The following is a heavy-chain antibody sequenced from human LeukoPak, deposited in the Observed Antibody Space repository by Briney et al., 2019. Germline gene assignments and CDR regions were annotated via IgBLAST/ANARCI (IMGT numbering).Heavy chain of an antibody. CDR3: ARDLSEVTMIEPDY. Sequence: ASVKVSCKASGYTFTGYYMHWARQAPGQGLEWMGWINPNSGGTNYAQKFQGRVTMTRDTSISTAYMELSRLRSDDTAVYYCARDLSEVTMIEPDYWGQGTLVTVSS. J-gene: IGHJ4*02. CDR1: GYTFTGYY. CDR2: INPNSGGT. D-gene: IGHD3-22*01. V-gene: IGHV1-2*02.